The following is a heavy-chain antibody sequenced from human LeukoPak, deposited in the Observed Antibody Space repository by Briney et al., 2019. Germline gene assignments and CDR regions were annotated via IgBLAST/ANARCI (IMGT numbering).Heavy chain of an antibody. J-gene: IGHJ3*02. D-gene: IGHD2-15*01. CDR2: IIPILGIA. CDR3: AEGYCSGGSCYSGRFNAFDI. V-gene: IGHV1-69*04. Sequence: GASVKVSCKASGGTFSSYAISWVRQAPGQGLEWMGRIIPILGIANYAQKFQGRVTITADKSTSTAYMELSSLRSEDTAVYYCAEGYCSGGSCYSGRFNAFDIWGQGTMVTVSS. CDR1: GGTFSSYA.